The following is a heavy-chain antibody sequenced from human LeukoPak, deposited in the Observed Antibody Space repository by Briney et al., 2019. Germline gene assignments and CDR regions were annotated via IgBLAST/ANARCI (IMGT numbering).Heavy chain of an antibody. D-gene: IGHD3-10*01. V-gene: IGHV4-4*02. CDR2: IYHSGST. CDR1: GGSICSSNW. Sequence: PSGTLSLTCAVSGGSICSSNWWSWVRQPPGKGLEWIGEIYHSGSTNYNPSLKSRVTISVDTSKNQFSLKLSSVTAADTAVYYCARVSKSSARGWFDPWGQGTLVTVSS. CDR3: ARVSKSSARGWFDP. J-gene: IGHJ5*02.